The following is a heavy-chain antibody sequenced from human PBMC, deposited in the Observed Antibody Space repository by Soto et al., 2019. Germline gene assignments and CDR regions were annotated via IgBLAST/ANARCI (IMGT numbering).Heavy chain of an antibody. CDR3: ARDLVPYCISTSCYQNGMDV. CDR2: IYYSGST. D-gene: IGHD2-2*01. Sequence: QVQLQESGPGLVKPSQTLSLTCTVSGGSISSGDYYWSWIRQPPGKGLEWIGYIYYSGSTYYNPSLKSRVTISVDTSKNQFSLKLSSVTAADTAVYYCARDLVPYCISTSCYQNGMDVWGQGTTVTVSS. CDR1: GGSISSGDYY. V-gene: IGHV4-30-4*01. J-gene: IGHJ6*02.